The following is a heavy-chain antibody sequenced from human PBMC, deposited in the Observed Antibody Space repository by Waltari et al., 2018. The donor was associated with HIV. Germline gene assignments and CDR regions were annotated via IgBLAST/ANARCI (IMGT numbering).Heavy chain of an antibody. V-gene: IGHV1-69*12. CDR3: ARVSGSYLLYYYFDS. Sequence: QVQLVQSGAEVKKPGSSVKVSCTASGGTFRSYAINWLRQAPGQGLEWMGWSILSFGTADYAQKFQGRVTMTADESTTTAYMELSSRRSDDTAVYYCARVSGSYLLYYYFDSWGQGTLVTVSS. D-gene: IGHD1-26*01. CDR2: SILSFGTA. J-gene: IGHJ4*02. CDR1: GGTFRSYA.